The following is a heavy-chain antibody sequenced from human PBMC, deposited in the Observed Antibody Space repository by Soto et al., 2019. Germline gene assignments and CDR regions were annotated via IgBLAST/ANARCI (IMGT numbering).Heavy chain of an antibody. CDR3: ARATLDYDFWSGYYLDY. CDR2: IYYSGST. J-gene: IGHJ4*02. Sequence: PSETLSLTCTVSGGSISSAGYYWSWIRQPPGKGLEWIGYIYYSGSTYYNPSLKSRVTISVDTSKNQFSLKLSSVTAADTAVYYCARATLDYDFWSGYYLDYWGQGTLVTVSS. CDR1: GGSISSAGYY. D-gene: IGHD3-3*01. V-gene: IGHV4-30-4*08.